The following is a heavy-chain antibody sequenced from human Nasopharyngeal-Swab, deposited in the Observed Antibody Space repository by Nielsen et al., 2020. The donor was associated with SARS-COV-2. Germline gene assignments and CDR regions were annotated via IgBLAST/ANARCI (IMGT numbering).Heavy chain of an antibody. V-gene: IGHV4-34*01. Sequence: SETLSLTCTSNGASITGIFWNWVRQPPGKGLEWIGEVSHSGTATYNPSLTGRVTISLDTAWSQFSLRLSSLSDADTAVYFCARGGQDNALDVWDQGTKVAVSS. J-gene: IGHJ6*02. CDR1: GASITGIF. CDR2: VSHSGTA. D-gene: IGHD1-1*01. CDR3: ARGGQDNALDV.